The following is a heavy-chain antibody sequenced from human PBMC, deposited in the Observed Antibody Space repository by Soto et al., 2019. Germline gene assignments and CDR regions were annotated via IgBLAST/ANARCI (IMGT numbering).Heavy chain of an antibody. CDR1: GFTFSNFG. D-gene: IGHD3-10*01. Sequence: GGSLRLSCAASGFTFSNFGMHWVRQAPGKGLDWVAVIWFDGSNKYYGDSVKGRFTISRDNSKNTVYLQMNSLRAEDTAVYYFVRDTQALPASGFVSWGQGTLVSAPQ. J-gene: IGHJ4*02. CDR2: IWFDGSNK. V-gene: IGHV3-33*01. CDR3: VRDTQALPASGFVS.